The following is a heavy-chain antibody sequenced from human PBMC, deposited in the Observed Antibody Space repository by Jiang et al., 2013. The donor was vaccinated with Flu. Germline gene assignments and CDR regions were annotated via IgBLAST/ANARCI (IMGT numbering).Heavy chain of an antibody. CDR3: ASTGRGYGPIAAAGV. V-gene: IGHV4-39*01. CDR1: GGSISSSSYY. Sequence: GPGLVKPSETLSLTCTVSGGSISSSSYYWGWIRQPPGKGLEWIGSIYYSGSTYYNPSLKSRVTISVDTSKNQFSLKLSSVTAADTAVYYCASTGRGYGPIAAAGVWGQGTLVTVSS. J-gene: IGHJ4*02. CDR2: IYYSGST. D-gene: IGHD6-13*01.